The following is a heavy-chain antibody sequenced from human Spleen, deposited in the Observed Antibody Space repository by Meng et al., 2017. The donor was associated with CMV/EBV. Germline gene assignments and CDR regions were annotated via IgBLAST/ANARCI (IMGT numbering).Heavy chain of an antibody. D-gene: IGHD3-3*01. J-gene: IGHJ4*02. Sequence: GGSLRLSCAAPGFTFTNYWMHWVRQAPGKGLVWVSRINTDGSTTGYADSVKGRFTISRDNAKNTLYLQMNSLRAEDTAVYYCARDLNFWSGYFDYWGQGTVVTVSS. CDR1: GFTFTNYW. CDR2: INTDGSTT. V-gene: IGHV3-74*01. CDR3: ARDLNFWSGYFDY.